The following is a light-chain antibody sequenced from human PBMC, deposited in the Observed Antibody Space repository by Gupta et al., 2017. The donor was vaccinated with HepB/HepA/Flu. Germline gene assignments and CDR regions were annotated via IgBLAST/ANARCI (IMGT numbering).Light chain of an antibody. Sequence: EIVLTQSPATLSLSPGESATLPCRASQSVSNYLAWYKKKPGQAPRLLMYDASNRASGIPSRFSGRGSGTDFTLTISSLEPEDLAVDYWKKSNKNLTCGEGTK. CDR3: KKSNKNLT. J-gene: IGKJ2*01. V-gene: IGKV3-11*01. CDR2: DAS. CDR1: QSVSNY.